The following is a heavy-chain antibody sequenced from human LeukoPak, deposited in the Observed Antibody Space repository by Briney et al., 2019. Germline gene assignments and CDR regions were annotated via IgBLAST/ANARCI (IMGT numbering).Heavy chain of an antibody. CDR2: INTCNGNT. D-gene: IGHD3-10*01. V-gene: IGHV1-3*03. CDR3: ARGARFRSYGSGTYYTSLPFDP. Sequence: GASVKVSCKASGYTFTSYTMHWVRQAPGQRLEWMGWINTCNGNTKYSQEFQGRVTITRDTSASTAYMELSSLRSEDMSVYYCARGARFRSYGSGTYYTSLPFDPWGQGTLVTVSS. CDR1: GYTFTSYT. J-gene: IGHJ5*02.